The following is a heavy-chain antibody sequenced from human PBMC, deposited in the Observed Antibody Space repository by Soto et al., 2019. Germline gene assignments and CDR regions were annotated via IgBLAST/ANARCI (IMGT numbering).Heavy chain of an antibody. CDR2: IFWDGDR. D-gene: IGHD2-21*01. Sequence: SGPTLVNPTQTLTLTCTVSGFSVNTDGVGVCWIRRSPVKAPEWLALIFWDGDRLYSPSLKRRLTITKETSRNQVVLTLTNVDIVDTATYFCASSRRRESGCGGNCYYWEXRGQGTPVT. CDR3: ASSRRRESGCGGNCYYWEX. V-gene: IGHV2-5*02. J-gene: IGHJ4*02. CDR1: GFSVNTDGVG.